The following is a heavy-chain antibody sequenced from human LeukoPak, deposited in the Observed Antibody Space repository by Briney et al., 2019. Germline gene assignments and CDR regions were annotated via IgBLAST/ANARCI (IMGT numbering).Heavy chain of an antibody. CDR2: INHSGST. J-gene: IGHJ4*02. D-gene: IGHD2-15*01. CDR3: ASFVVVAAHFDY. CDR1: GGSFSGYY. Sequence: SETLSLTCAVYGGSFSGYYWSWIRQPQGKGMEWIGEINHSGSTNYNPSLKSRVTISVDTSKNQFSLKLSSVTAADTAVYYCASFVVVAAHFDYWGQGALVTVSS. V-gene: IGHV4-34*01.